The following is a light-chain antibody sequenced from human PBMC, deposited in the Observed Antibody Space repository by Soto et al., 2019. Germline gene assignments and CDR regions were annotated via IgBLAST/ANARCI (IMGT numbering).Light chain of an antibody. Sequence: QSVLTQPASVSGSPGQSITISCTGTSSDVGSYNLVSWYQQHPGKAPKLMIYEGTKRPSGVSDRFSGSRSGNTASLTVSGLQAEDEADYYCSSYAGSNNLGVFGTGTKVTV. CDR3: SSYAGSNNLGV. CDR1: SSDVGSYNL. J-gene: IGLJ1*01. CDR2: EGT. V-gene: IGLV2-14*02.